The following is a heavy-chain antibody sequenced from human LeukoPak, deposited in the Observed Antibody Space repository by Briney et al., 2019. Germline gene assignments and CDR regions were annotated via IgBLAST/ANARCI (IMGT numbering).Heavy chain of an antibody. CDR2: ISGSGGST. CDR3: AKWGQLELNYYYSGMDV. J-gene: IGHJ6*04. Sequence: GGSLRLSCAASGFTFSSYAMSWVRQAPGKGLEWVSAISGSGGSTYYADSVNGRFTISRDNSKNTLYLQMNSLRAEDTAVYYCAKWGQLELNYYYSGMDVWGEGTTVTVSS. V-gene: IGHV3-23*01. CDR1: GFTFSSYA. D-gene: IGHD1-7*01.